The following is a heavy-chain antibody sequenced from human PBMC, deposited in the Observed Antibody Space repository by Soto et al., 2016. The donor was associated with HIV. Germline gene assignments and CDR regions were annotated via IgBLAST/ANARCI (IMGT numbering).Heavy chain of an antibody. CDR1: GVSISSNNW. Sequence: QVQLQESGPGLVKPSGTLSLTCTVSGVSISSNNWWTWVRQPPGKGLEWIAEIYHNGKTNYNPFLKSRFTISLDKSKNQFSLESSSVTAADTAVYYCARGWSITTLSDAFDIWGQGTMVTVSX. CDR2: IYHNGKT. J-gene: IGHJ3*02. V-gene: IGHV4-4*02. D-gene: IGHD3-3*01. CDR3: ARGWSITTLSDAFDI.